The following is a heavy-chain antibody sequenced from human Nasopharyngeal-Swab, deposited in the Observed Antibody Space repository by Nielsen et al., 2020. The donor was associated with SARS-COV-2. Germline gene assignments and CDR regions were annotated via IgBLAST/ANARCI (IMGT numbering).Heavy chain of an antibody. Sequence: SETLSLTCAVYGGSSNNYYWSWTRQPPGKGLEWIGEINLSGRTNYNPSLKSRVTISVDTSKNQFSLNLNSVTAADTAVYFCARGGVPSATAYYFGYWGQGTLVTVSS. CDR1: GGSSNNYY. CDR2: INLSGRT. J-gene: IGHJ4*02. CDR3: ARGGVPSATAYYFGY. D-gene: IGHD2-15*01. V-gene: IGHV4-34*01.